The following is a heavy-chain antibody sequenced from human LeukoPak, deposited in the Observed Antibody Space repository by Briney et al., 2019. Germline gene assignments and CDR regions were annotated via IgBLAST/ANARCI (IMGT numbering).Heavy chain of an antibody. Sequence: GRSLRLSCSASGFTFSSYGMHWVRQAPGKGLEWVAVISYDGSNEQYADSVKGRFTISRDNSKNTLVLQMNSLRAEDTAVYYCARVRSTAAKVTYYFDYWGQGTLVTVSS. V-gene: IGHV3-30*03. CDR1: GFTFSSYG. J-gene: IGHJ4*02. CDR3: ARVRSTAAKVTYYFDY. CDR2: ISYDGSNE. D-gene: IGHD3-10*01.